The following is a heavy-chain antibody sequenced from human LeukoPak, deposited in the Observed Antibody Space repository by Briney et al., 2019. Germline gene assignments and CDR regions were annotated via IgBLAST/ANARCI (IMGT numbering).Heavy chain of an antibody. J-gene: IGHJ6*03. Sequence: PSETLSLTCTVSGGSISSYYWSWIRQPPGKGLEWIGYICYSGSTNYNPSLKSRVTISVDTSKNQFSLTLSSVPAADTAVYYCARDNWDSGRYYYMDVWGKGSTVTVSS. CDR1: GGSISSYY. D-gene: IGHD7-27*01. V-gene: IGHV4-59*01. CDR3: ARDNWDSGRYYYMDV. CDR2: ICYSGST.